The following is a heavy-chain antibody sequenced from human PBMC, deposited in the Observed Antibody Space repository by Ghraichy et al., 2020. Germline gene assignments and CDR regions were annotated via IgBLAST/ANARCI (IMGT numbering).Heavy chain of an antibody. J-gene: IGHJ4*02. Sequence: SETLSLTCAVYGGSFSGYYWSWIRQPPGKGLEWIGEINHSGSTNYNPSLKSRVTISVDTSKNQFSLKLSSVTAADTAVYYFARARSAPGYGSGSYYRRALYDYWGQGTLVTVSS. CDR3: ARARSAPGYGSGSYYRRALYDY. CDR2: INHSGST. D-gene: IGHD3-10*01. CDR1: GGSFSGYY. V-gene: IGHV4-34*01.